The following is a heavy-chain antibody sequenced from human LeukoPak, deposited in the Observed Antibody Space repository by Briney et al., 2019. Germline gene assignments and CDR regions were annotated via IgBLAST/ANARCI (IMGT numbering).Heavy chain of an antibody. Sequence: GASVKVSCKASGYTFTSYDFNWVRQATGQRPEWMGWMSPNSGDTGYAQKFQDRVTMTRNTSISTAYMELSSLRSDDTAVYYCAVGRDGYNFDYWGQGTLVTVSS. J-gene: IGHJ4*02. CDR2: MSPNSGDT. D-gene: IGHD5-24*01. V-gene: IGHV1-8*01. CDR1: GYTFTSYD. CDR3: AVGRDGYNFDY.